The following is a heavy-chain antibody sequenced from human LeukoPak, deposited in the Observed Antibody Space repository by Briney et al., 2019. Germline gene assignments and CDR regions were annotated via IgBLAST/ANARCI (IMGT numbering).Heavy chain of an antibody. V-gene: IGHV3-64D*09. J-gene: IGHJ4*02. CDR1: GFTFSRYA. Sequence: GGSLRLSCSASGFTFSRYAMHWVRQAPGKGLEYVSAISSNGGSTYYGDSVKGRFTISRDNSKNTLHLQMSSLRAEDTAVYYCVKARGIQLWLPGDYWGQGTLVTVSS. CDR3: VKARGIQLWLPGDY. CDR2: ISSNGGST. D-gene: IGHD5-18*01.